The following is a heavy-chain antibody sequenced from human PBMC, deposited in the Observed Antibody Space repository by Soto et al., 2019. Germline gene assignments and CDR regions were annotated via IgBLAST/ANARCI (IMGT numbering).Heavy chain of an antibody. V-gene: IGHV1-8*01. D-gene: IGHD6-13*01. CDR1: GYTFTIND. CDR3: ARGGPAAGFDL. Sequence: ASVKVSCKASGYTFTINDIDWVRRASGQGLEWMGWMKPSTGDSGSAQDFQGRITMTRDTATSTAYMELSSLRSEDTAIYYCARGGPAAGFDLWGQGTLVTVSS. J-gene: IGHJ4*02. CDR2: MKPSTGDS.